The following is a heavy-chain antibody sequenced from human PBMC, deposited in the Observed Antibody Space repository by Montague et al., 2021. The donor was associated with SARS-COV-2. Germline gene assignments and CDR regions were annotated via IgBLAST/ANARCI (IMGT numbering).Heavy chain of an antibody. D-gene: IGHD6-13*01. CDR1: GVSISSYY. J-gene: IGHJ5*02. CDR3: ERGVASSECNWFDP. CDR2: IYYTGST. V-gene: IGHV4-59*01. Sequence: SETLSLTCTVSGVSISSYYWIWIRQPPGKGLEWIGYIYYTGSTNYNPSLKSRVTISVDTSKNQFSLKLSSVTAADTAVYYCERGVASSECNWFDPWGQGTLVTVSS.